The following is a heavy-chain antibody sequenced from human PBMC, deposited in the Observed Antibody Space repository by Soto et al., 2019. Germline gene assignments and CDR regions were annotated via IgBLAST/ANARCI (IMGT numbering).Heavy chain of an antibody. CDR3: ARHTIEMATTYFDY. CDR1: GGTFSSYA. V-gene: IGHV1-69*12. Sequence: QVQLVQSGAEVKKPGSSVKVSCKASGGTFSSYAISWVRQAPGQGLEWMGGIIPIFGTANYAQKFQGRVTIPADESTSTAYVELSSLRSEDTAVYYCARHTIEMATTYFDYWGQGTLVTVSS. D-gene: IGHD5-12*01. CDR2: IIPIFGTA. J-gene: IGHJ4*02.